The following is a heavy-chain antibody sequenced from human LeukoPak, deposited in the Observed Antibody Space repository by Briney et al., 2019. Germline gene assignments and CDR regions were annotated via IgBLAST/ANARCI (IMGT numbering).Heavy chain of an antibody. CDR1: GYTFTGYY. CDR3: ARRYSGYDSRAGGDY. V-gene: IGHV1-2*02. CDR2: INPNSGGT. J-gene: IGHJ4*02. Sequence: GASVKVSCKASGYTFTGYYMHWVRQAPGQGLEWMGWINPNSGGTNYAQKFQGRVTMTTDTSTSTAYMELRSLRSDDTAVYYCARRYSGYDSRAGGDYWGQGTLVTVSS. D-gene: IGHD5-12*01.